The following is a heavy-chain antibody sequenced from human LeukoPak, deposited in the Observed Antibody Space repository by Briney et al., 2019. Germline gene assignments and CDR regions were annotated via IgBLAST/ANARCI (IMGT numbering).Heavy chain of an antibody. D-gene: IGHD6-13*01. CDR3: ARVHSSSWYVDY. V-gene: IGHV4-30-2*01. CDR2: IYHSGST. J-gene: IGHJ4*02. CDR1: GGSISSGGYY. Sequence: SQTLSLTCTVSGGSISSGGYYWSWIRQPPGKGLEWIGYIYHSGSTYYNPSLKSRVTISVDTSKNQFSLKLSSVTAADTAVYYCARVHSSSWYVDYWGQGTLVTVSS.